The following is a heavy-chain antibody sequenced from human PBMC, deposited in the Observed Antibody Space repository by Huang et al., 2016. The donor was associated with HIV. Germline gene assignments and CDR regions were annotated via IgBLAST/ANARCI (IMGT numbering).Heavy chain of an antibody. CDR2: ITASSSFK. Sequence: DVQLVESGGGLVKPGGSLRLSCAASGFSFDSFARHWVRRAPGKGLGWVASITASSSFKDDAVSLTGRFTVSRDNAKNSLYLQMNSLRPEDTAVYYCVRENYGSGSTLHWFDPWGQGTLVTVSS. J-gene: IGHJ5*02. D-gene: IGHD3-10*01. V-gene: IGHV3-21*01. CDR1: GFSFDSFA. CDR3: VRENYGSGSTLHWFDP.